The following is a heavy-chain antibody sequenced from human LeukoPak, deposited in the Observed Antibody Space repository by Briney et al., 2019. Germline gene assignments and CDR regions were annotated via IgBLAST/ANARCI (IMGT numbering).Heavy chain of an antibody. CDR2: IYYSGST. V-gene: IGHV4-39*01. CDR3: ARSSGYSSSGGLNWFDT. CDR1: GGSLSSSSYY. D-gene: IGHD6-13*01. J-gene: IGHJ5*02. Sequence: PSETLSLTCTVSGGSLSSSSYYWGWIRQPPGKGVEGIERIYYSGSTYYNPSLKSRVTISVDTAKNQFSLKLSSVTAADTAVYYCARSSGYSSSGGLNWFDTWGQGTLVTVSS.